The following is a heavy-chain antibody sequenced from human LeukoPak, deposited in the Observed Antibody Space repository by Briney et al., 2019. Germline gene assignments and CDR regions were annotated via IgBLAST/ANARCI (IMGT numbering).Heavy chain of an antibody. Sequence: SQTLSLTCTVSGGSISSGGYYWSWLRQHPGTGLEWIGYIYYSGSTYYNPSLKSRVTISVDTPKNQFSLKLSSVTAADTAVYYCARGTGEDIVVVPDNNWFDPWGQGTLVTVSS. CDR1: GGSISSGGYY. D-gene: IGHD2-2*01. CDR2: IYYSGST. J-gene: IGHJ5*02. V-gene: IGHV4-31*03. CDR3: ARGTGEDIVVVPDNNWFDP.